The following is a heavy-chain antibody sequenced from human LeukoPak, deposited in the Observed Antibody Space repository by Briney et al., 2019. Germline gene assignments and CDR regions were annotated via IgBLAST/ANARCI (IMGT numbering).Heavy chain of an antibody. J-gene: IGHJ4*02. CDR1: GFTFSSYA. V-gene: IGHV3-30-3*01. Sequence: GGSLRLSCAASGFTFSSYAMHWVRQAPGKGLEWVAVISYDGSNKYYADSVKGRLTISRDNSKNTLYLQMNSLRAEDTAVYYCARDRGYSYSYDYWGQGTLVTVSS. CDR2: ISYDGSNK. D-gene: IGHD5-18*01. CDR3: ARDRGYSYSYDY.